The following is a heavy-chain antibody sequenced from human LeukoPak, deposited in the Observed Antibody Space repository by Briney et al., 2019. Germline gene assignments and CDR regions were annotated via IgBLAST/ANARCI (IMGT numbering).Heavy chain of an antibody. CDR2: INDGGGDT. Sequence: GGSLRLSCAAPGFTFNTFAMSWVRQAPGKGLECVSIINDGGGDTYYADSVKGRFTISRDNSKNTLYLQMNSLRLEDTAMYYCAKILSAAGTEYWGQGTLVTVSS. D-gene: IGHD6-13*01. V-gene: IGHV3-23*01. CDR1: GFTFNTFA. J-gene: IGHJ4*02. CDR3: AKILSAAGTEY.